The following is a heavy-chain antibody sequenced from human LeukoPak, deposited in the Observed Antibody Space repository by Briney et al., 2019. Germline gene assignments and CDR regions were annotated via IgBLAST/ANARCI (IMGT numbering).Heavy chain of an antibody. CDR3: ARDRPNYYGSDGHYYRRDGDY. CDR1: GFTFSSYA. Sequence: GGSLRLSCAASGFTFSSYAMSWVRQAPGKGLEWVSAISGSGGSTYYADSVKGRFTISRDNSKNTLYLQMHSLRAEDTAVYYCARDRPNYYGSDGHYYRRDGDYWGRGTLVSVSS. V-gene: IGHV3-23*01. CDR2: ISGSGGST. J-gene: IGHJ4*02. D-gene: IGHD3-22*01.